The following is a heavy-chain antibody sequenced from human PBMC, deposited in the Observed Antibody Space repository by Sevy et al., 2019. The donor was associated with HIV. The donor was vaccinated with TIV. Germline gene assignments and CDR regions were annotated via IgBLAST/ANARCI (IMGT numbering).Heavy chain of an antibody. J-gene: IGHJ3*02. D-gene: IGHD2-15*01. Sequence: ASVKVSCKASGYTFTGHYMHWVRQAPGQGLEWMGWINPNSGSTDYAQKFQGRVTLTRDTSIGTAYLELSRLTSDDTAVSYCARVFQYCSGGSCYSPYDAFDIWGQGTMVTVSS. CDR2: INPNSGST. CDR3: ARVFQYCSGGSCYSPYDAFDI. CDR1: GYTFTGHY. V-gene: IGHV1-2*02.